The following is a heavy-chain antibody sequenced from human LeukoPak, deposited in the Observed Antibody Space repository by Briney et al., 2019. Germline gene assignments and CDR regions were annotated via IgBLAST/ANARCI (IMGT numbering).Heavy chain of an antibody. CDR2: VSTDSTYT. Sequence: GGSLRLSCTASGFTFRDYYMTWIRQAPGKGLEWLSYVSTDSTYTNYADSVKGRFTISRDNAKSSLYLQLNSLTAEDTAVYYCTREDNWYFDLWGRGTLVTVSS. CDR3: TREDNWYFDL. V-gene: IGHV3-11*05. J-gene: IGHJ2*01. CDR1: GFTFRDYY.